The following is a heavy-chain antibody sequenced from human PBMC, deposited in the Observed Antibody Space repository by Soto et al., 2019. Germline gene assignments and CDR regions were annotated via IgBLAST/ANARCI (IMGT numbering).Heavy chain of an antibody. D-gene: IGHD3-10*01. CDR2: IRSKANSYAT. V-gene: IGHV3-73*02. CDR3: TRHSMYYYGSGTAFDI. CDR1: GFTFSGSA. Sequence: EVQLVESGGGLVQPGGSLKLSCAASGFTFSGSAMHWVRQASGKGLEWVGRIRSKANSYATAYAASVKGRFTISRDDSKNTAYLQMNSLKTEDTAVYYCTRHSMYYYGSGTAFDIWGQGTMVTVSS. J-gene: IGHJ3*02.